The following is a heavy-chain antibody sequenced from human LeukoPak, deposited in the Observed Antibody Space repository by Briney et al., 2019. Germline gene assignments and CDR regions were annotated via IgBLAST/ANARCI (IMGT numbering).Heavy chain of an antibody. J-gene: IGHJ3*02. D-gene: IGHD2-15*01. CDR1: GFTFSTYW. CDR3: ARDLNPRLSGNDYDAFDI. CDR2: IKEDRVNR. V-gene: IGHV3-7*01. Sequence: PGGSLRLSCAASGFTFSTYWMTWLRQATGKGREWVANIKEDRVNRNYVDSMRGRFTISRDHADNPLYLQMNSLRAEDTADYYCARDLNPRLSGNDYDAFDIWGQGTLVTVSS.